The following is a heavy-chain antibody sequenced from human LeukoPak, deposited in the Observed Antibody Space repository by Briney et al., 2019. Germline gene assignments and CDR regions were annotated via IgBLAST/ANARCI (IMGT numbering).Heavy chain of an antibody. Sequence: SETLSLTCIVSGGSINNSSYYWGWIRQPPGKGLEWIGTIYYTGSTYYNPSLKSRVTISVDTPKDHFSLKLNSVTAADTAVYYCARLLRGSYPFDHWGQGTLVTVSS. CDR3: ARLLRGSYPFDH. CDR1: GGSINNSSYY. V-gene: IGHV4-39*01. D-gene: IGHD3-16*02. CDR2: IYYTGST. J-gene: IGHJ4*02.